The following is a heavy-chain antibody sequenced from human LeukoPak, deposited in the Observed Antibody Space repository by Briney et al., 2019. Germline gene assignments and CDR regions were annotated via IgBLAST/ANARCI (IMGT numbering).Heavy chain of an antibody. V-gene: IGHV3-33*01. J-gene: IGHJ6*02. CDR3: ARANTYDSNYYYGMDV. Sequence: GGSLRLSCAASGFTFSSYGMHWVRQAPGKGLEWVAVIWYDGSNKYYADSVKGRFTISRDNSKNTLYLQMNSLRAEDTAVYYCARANTYDSNYYYGMDVWGQGTTVTVSS. CDR2: IWYDGSNK. CDR1: GFTFSSYG. D-gene: IGHD5-12*01.